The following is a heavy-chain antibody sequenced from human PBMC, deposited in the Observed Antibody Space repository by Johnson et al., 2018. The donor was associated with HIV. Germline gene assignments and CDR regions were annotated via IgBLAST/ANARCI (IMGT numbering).Heavy chain of an antibody. Sequence: VQLVESGGGLVKPGGSLRLSCAASGFTFSSYDMSWVRQAPGKGLEWVSGISGSGGSTYYADSVKGRFTISRENAKNSLYLQMNSLGAGDTAVYFCARRNGDIHAFDIWGQGTMVTVSS. V-gene: IGHV3-23*04. D-gene: IGHD2-15*01. J-gene: IGHJ3*02. CDR3: ARRNGDIHAFDI. CDR1: GFTFSSYD. CDR2: ISGSGGST.